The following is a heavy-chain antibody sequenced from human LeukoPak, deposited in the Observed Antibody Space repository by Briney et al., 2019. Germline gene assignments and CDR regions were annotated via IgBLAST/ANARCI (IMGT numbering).Heavy chain of an antibody. Sequence: GGSLRLSCAASGFTFHAFEMHWVRQAPGKGLEWVSLIKSDGGKTDYADSVRGRFTISRDNGKNSLYLQMNSLRSEDTALYYCATWAFYHGLDVWGQGTMVTVSS. J-gene: IGHJ6*02. CDR1: GFTFHAFE. D-gene: IGHD1-26*01. CDR2: IKSDGGKT. CDR3: ATWAFYHGLDV. V-gene: IGHV3-43*02.